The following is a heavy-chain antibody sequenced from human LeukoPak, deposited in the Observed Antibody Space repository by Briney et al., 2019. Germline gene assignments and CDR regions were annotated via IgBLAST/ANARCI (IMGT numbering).Heavy chain of an antibody. CDR3: ARESYYGSGSYYHSNWFDL. CDR1: GGSVSSGSYY. D-gene: IGHD3-10*01. Sequence: PSETLSLTCTVSGGSVSSGSYYWSWIRQPPGKGLEWIGYIYYSGSTNYNPSLKSRVTISVDTSKNQFSLKLSSVTAADTAVYYCARESYYGSGSYYHSNWFDLWGQGTLVTVSS. V-gene: IGHV4-61*01. CDR2: IYYSGST. J-gene: IGHJ5*02.